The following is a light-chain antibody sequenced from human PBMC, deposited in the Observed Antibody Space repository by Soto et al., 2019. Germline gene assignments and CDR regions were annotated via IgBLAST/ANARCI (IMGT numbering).Light chain of an antibody. J-gene: IGKJ5*01. CDR2: DAS. V-gene: IGKV1-13*02. CDR3: QQFNSYPIT. CDR1: QGISSA. Sequence: AIQLTQSPSSLSASVGDRVTITCRARQGISSALAWYQQKPGKAPKLLIYDASSLESGVPSRFSGSGSGTDFTLTISSLQPEDFAPYYCQQFNSYPITFGQGTRLEIQ.